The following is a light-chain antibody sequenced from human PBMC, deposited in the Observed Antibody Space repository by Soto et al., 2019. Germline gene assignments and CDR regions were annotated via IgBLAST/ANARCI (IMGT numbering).Light chain of an antibody. Sequence: EIVLTQSPGTLSLSPGDTATLSCRASQSVSSSYLAWYQQKPGQAPRLLIYGASSRATGIPDRFSGSGSGTDFTLTISRLEPEDFAVYYCQQYGSSRTFGQGTKVDIK. CDR1: QSVSSSY. CDR3: QQYGSSRT. V-gene: IGKV3-20*01. J-gene: IGKJ1*01. CDR2: GAS.